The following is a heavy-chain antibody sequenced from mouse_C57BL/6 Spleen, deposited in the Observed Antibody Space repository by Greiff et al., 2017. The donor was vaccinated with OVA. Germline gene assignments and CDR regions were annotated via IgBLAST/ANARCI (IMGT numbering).Heavy chain of an antibody. J-gene: IGHJ4*01. CDR1: GYAFSSYW. CDR3: AREVYYGNYPYAMDY. CDR2: IYPGDGDT. Sequence: QVQLQQPGAELVMPGASVKLSCKASGYAFSSYWMNWVKQRPGKGLEWIGQIYPGDGDTNYNGKFKGKATLTADKSSSTAYMQLSSLTSEDSAVYFCAREVYYGNYPYAMDYWGQGTSVTVSS. D-gene: IGHD2-1*01. V-gene: IGHV1-80*01.